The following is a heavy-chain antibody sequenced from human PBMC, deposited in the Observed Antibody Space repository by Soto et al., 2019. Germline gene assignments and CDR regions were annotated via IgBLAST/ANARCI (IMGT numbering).Heavy chain of an antibody. CDR2: IIPILGIA. CDR1: GGTFSSYT. J-gene: IGHJ5*02. Sequence: SVKVSCKASGGTFSSYTISWVRQASGQGLEWMGRIIPILGIANYAQKFQGRVTITADKSTSTAYMELSSLRSEDTAVYYCARGKEALPAAFWFDPWGQGTLVTVSS. D-gene: IGHD2-2*01. CDR3: ARGKEALPAAFWFDP. V-gene: IGHV1-69*02.